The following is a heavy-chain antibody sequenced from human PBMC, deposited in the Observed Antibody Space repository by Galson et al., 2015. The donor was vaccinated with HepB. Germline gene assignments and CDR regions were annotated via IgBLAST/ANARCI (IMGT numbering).Heavy chain of an antibody. D-gene: IGHD3-22*01. Sequence: SLRLSCAASGFTFSSYSMNWVRQAPGKGLGWVSSISSSSSYIYYADSVKGRFTISRDNAKNSLYLQMNSLRAEDTAVYYCARDLGDSSGYYVDAFDIWGQGTMVTVSS. CDR1: GFTFSSYS. J-gene: IGHJ3*02. CDR3: ARDLGDSSGYYVDAFDI. V-gene: IGHV3-21*01. CDR2: ISSSSSYI.